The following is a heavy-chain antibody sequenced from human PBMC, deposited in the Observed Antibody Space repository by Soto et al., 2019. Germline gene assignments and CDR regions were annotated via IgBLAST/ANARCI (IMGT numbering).Heavy chain of an antibody. CDR3: ARGYSSSSPMNV. J-gene: IGHJ6*02. CDR1: EYTFTSYA. D-gene: IGHD6-13*01. CDR2: INAGNGNT. Sequence: ASVKVSCTASEYTFTSYAMHWVRQAPGQRLEWMGWINAGNGNTKYSQKFQGRVTITRDTSASTAYMELSSLRSEDTAVYYCARGYSSSSPMNVWGQGTTVTVSS. V-gene: IGHV1-3*01.